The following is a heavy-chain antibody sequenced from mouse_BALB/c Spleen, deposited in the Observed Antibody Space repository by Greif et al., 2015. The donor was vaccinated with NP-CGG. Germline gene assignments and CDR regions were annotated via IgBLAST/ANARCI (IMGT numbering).Heavy chain of an antibody. V-gene: IGHV1-7*01. CDR2: INPSTGYT. D-gene: IGHD1-1*01. CDR1: GYTFTSYW. CDR3: ARKGGSSLGY. J-gene: IGHJ2*01. Sequence: VQLQQSGAELAKPGASVKMSCKASGYTFTSYWMHWVKQRPGQGLEWIGYINPSTGYTEYNQKFKDKATLTADKSSSTAYMQLSSRTSEGSAVYYGARKGGSSLGYWGQGTTLTVSS.